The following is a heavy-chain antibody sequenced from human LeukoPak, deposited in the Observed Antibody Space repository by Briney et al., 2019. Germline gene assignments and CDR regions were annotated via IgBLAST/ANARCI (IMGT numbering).Heavy chain of an antibody. CDR2: ISWNSGSI. V-gene: IGHV3-9*01. CDR3: AKEGPLTSTGMDV. J-gene: IGHJ6*02. D-gene: IGHD4/OR15-4a*01. CDR1: GFIFDDYA. Sequence: PGRSLRLSCAASGFIFDDYAMHWVRHAPGKGLEWVSGISWNSGSIGYADSVKGRFTISRDNAKNSLYLQMNSLRAEDTALYYCAKEGPLTSTGMDVWGQGTTVTVSS.